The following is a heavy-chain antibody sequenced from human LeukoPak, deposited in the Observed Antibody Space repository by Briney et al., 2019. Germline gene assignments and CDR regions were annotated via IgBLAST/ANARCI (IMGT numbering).Heavy chain of an antibody. J-gene: IGHJ4*02. Sequence: PGGSLRLSCASSGFTFTKYAMSWVRQAPGKGLEWVGRIKTKTDGGTTDYAAPVKGRFTISRDDSKNTLFLQMNSLEIEDTALYYCTTPGYGLGSYYRTGPFDNWGQGTLVTVSS. CDR1: GFTFTKYA. CDR3: TTPGYGLGSYYRTGPFDN. V-gene: IGHV3-15*01. CDR2: IKTKTDGGTT. D-gene: IGHD3-10*01.